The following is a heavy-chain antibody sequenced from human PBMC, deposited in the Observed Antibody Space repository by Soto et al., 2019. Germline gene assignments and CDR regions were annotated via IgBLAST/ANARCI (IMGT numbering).Heavy chain of an antibody. V-gene: IGHV4-38-2*02. J-gene: IGHJ4*02. CDR2: IYHSGST. D-gene: IGHD6-13*01. CDR3: AREGSSWRKPYYFDY. CDR1: GYSISSGYY. Sequence: PWETLSLTCAVSGYSISSGYYWGWIRQPPGKGLEWIGSIYHSGSTYYNPSLKSRVTISVDTSKNQFSLKLSSVTAADTAVYYCAREGSSWRKPYYFDYWGQGTLVTVSS.